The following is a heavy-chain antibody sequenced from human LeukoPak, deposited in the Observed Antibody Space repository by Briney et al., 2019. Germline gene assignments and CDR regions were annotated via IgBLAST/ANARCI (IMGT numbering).Heavy chain of an antibody. J-gene: IGHJ4*02. CDR1: EFSVGSNY. Sequence: GGSLRLSCAASEFSVGSNYMTWVRQAPGKGLEWVSLIYSGGSTYYADSVKGRFTISRDNSKNTLYLQMNSLRAEDTAVYYCAKGPSGYHNPGGQGTLVTVSS. CDR3: AKGPSGYHNP. D-gene: IGHD5-12*01. CDR2: IYSGGST. V-gene: IGHV3-66*01.